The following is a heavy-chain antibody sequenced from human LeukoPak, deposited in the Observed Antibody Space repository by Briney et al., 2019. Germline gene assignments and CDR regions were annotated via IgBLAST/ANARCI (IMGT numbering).Heavy chain of an antibody. CDR3: ARDRVAGPYYYYYYGMDV. V-gene: IGHV3-53*01. CDR2: IYSGGST. D-gene: IGHD6-19*01. Sequence: GGSLRLSCAASGFTVSSNYMSWVRQAPGKGLEWVSVIYSGGSTYYADSVKGRFTISRDNSKNTLYLQINSLRAEDTAVYYCARDRVAGPYYYYYYGMDVWGQGTTVTVSS. CDR1: GFTVSSNY. J-gene: IGHJ6*02.